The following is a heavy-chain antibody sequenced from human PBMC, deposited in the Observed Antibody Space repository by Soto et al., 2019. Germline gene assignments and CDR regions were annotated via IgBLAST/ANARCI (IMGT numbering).Heavy chain of an antibody. Sequence: EVQLLESGGGLVQPGGSLRLSCAAAGFTFSNYALTWVRQSPGKGLEWVSTFSGSGGSTYYADSVRGRFTISRDNSNNTLFLQMNSLRVEDTAVYYCARDWTGDTCPCLDVWGQGTTFSVSS. CDR3: ARDWTGDTCPCLDV. CDR1: GFTFSNYA. D-gene: IGHD3-3*01. CDR2: FSGSGGST. V-gene: IGHV3-23*01. J-gene: IGHJ6*02.